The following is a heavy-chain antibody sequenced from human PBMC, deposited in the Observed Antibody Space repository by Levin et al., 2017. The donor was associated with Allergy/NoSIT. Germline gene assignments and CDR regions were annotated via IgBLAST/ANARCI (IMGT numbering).Heavy chain of an antibody. CDR3: ATPVVATTGDAFDI. CDR1: GGSISSAGYY. Sequence: ASETLSLTCTVSGGSISSAGYYWSWIRQHPGKGLEWIGYINHSGRTYYNPSLMSRSSISADTSKNQFSLRLSSVTAADTAVYFCATPVVATTGDAFDIWGQGTMVTVSS. V-gene: IGHV4-31*03. D-gene: IGHD5-12*01. CDR2: INHSGRT. J-gene: IGHJ3*02.